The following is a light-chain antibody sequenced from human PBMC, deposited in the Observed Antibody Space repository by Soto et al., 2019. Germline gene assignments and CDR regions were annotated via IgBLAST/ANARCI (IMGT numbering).Light chain of an antibody. CDR3: QQRINWPPKLT. CDR1: QSVSSY. CDR2: DAS. V-gene: IGKV3-11*01. Sequence: EIVLTQSPATLSLSPGERATLSCRASQSVSSYLAWYQQKPGQAPRLLIYDASNRATGIPARFSGSGSGTDFTLTISSLEPEDVAGYYCQQRINWPPKLTFGGGTKVEIK. J-gene: IGKJ4*01.